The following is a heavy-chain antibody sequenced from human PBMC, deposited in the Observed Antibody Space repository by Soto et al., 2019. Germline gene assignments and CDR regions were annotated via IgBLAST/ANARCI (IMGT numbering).Heavy chain of an antibody. V-gene: IGHV4-39*01. CDR1: GGSITSNANY. D-gene: IGHD1-20*01. CDR3: ARSQTYNKYGESFYGLDV. Sequence: QLQLQESGPGLVKPSETLSLTCSVSGGSITSNANYWAWFRQPPGRGLEWIGSIYYDGSTYYNPSLKYRAIISADTSKNQFSLKVSSVTVADTAVYYCARSQTYNKYGESFYGLDVWGQGTTVTVSS. CDR2: IYYDGST. J-gene: IGHJ6*02.